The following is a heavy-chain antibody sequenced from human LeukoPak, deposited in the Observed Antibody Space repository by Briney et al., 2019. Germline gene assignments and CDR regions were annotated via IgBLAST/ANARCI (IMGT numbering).Heavy chain of an antibody. CDR3: ARRRDGGFDY. J-gene: IGHJ4*02. Sequence: GGPLRLSCAASGFTFSNDWMSWVRQAPGKGLEWVANIKQDGSEKYYVDSVKGRFTISRDNAKNSLYLQMNSLRAEDTAVYYCARRRDGGFDYWGQGTLVTVSS. D-gene: IGHD5-24*01. V-gene: IGHV3-7*01. CDR1: GFTFSNDW. CDR2: IKQDGSEK.